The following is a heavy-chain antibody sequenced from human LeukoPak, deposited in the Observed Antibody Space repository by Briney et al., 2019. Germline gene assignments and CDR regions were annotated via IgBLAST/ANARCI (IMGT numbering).Heavy chain of an antibody. CDR1: GFTFSRYG. J-gene: IGHJ4*02. CDR2: ISYDGSNK. CDR3: AKGVSSGYSRVFDY. D-gene: IGHD3-22*01. Sequence: PGGSLRLSCAATGFTFSRYGMHWVRQAPGKGLEWVAQISYDGSNKHYGDSVKGRFTIARDNSKNTLFLQMNSLRGEDTAVYYCAKGVSSGYSRVFDYWGQGTLVTVSS. V-gene: IGHV3-30*18.